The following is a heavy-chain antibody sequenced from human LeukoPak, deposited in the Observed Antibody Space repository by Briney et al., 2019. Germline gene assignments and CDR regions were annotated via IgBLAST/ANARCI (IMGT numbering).Heavy chain of an antibody. CDR1: GFTFTNYN. CDR2: ISSSSSTI. D-gene: IGHD3-10*01. Sequence: GGSLRLSCAASGFTFTNYNMNWVRQVPGKGLEWVSYISSSSSTIYYADSVKGRFTISRDNAKNSLYLQMNSLRAEDTAVYYCARPYYYGPRAGFDPWGQGTLVTVSS. J-gene: IGHJ5*02. V-gene: IGHV3-48*04. CDR3: ARPYYYGPRAGFDP.